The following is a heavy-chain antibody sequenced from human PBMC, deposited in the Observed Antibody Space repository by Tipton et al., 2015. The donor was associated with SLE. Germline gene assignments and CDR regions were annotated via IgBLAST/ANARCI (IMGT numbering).Heavy chain of an antibody. CDR1: GFTFSYSS. CDR2: IKQDGSDK. J-gene: IGHJ4*02. Sequence: SLRLSCAASGFTFSYSSLNWVRRAPGKGLEWVANIKQDGSDKYYVDSVKGRFTISRDNAKNSLYLQMSSLRAEDTAVYYCAGNFDYWGQGTLVTVSS. CDR3: AGNFDY. V-gene: IGHV3-7*01.